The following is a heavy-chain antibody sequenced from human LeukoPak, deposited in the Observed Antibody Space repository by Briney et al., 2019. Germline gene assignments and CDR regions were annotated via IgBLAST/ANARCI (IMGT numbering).Heavy chain of an antibody. D-gene: IGHD4-17*01. Sequence: GGSLRLSRAASGFTFSSYGMHWLRQAPGKGLEWVAVISYDGSNKYYADSVKGRFTISRDNSKNTLYLQMNSLRAEDTAVYYCAKVPYGDYDQDYWGQGTLVTVSS. CDR1: GFTFSSYG. CDR3: AKVPYGDYDQDY. J-gene: IGHJ4*02. V-gene: IGHV3-30*18. CDR2: ISYDGSNK.